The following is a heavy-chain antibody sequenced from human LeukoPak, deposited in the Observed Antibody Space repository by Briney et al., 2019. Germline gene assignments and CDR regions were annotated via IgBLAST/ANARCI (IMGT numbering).Heavy chain of an antibody. CDR2: ISSSSSYI. CDR1: GFTSSSYS. CDR3: ARTLIAARPGAFDI. Sequence: GGSLRLSCAASGFTSSSYSMNWVRQAPGKGLEWVSSISSSSSYIYYADSVKGRFTISRDNAKNSLYLQMNSLRAEDTAVYYCARTLIAARPGAFDIWGQGTMVTVSS. D-gene: IGHD6-6*01. J-gene: IGHJ3*02. V-gene: IGHV3-21*01.